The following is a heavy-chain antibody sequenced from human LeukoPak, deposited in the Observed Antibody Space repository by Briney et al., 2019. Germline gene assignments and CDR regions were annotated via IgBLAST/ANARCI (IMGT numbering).Heavy chain of an antibody. CDR3: ARVSGSYFDY. CDR1: GGSINSTTHY. J-gene: IGHJ4*02. V-gene: IGHV4-39*07. D-gene: IGHD1-26*01. CDR2: IYYSGST. Sequence: PSETLSLTCTVSGGSINSTTHYWGWIRQPPGKGLEWLGQIYYSGSTNYNPSLKSRVTISVDKSKSQFSLKLSSVTAADTAVYYCARVSGSYFDYWGQGTLVTVSS.